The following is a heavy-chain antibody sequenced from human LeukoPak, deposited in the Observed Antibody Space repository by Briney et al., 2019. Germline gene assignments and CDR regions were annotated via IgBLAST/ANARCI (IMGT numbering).Heavy chain of an antibody. Sequence: GGSLRLSCAASGFTFISYAMSWVRQAPGKGLEWVSAISDIGDSTYYADSVKGRSTISRDNSKNTLYLQTSSLRAEDTAVYYCAKEQSNAYYQYFFDYWGQGTLVTVSS. V-gene: IGHV3-23*01. D-gene: IGHD3-22*01. CDR2: ISDIGDST. J-gene: IGHJ4*02. CDR3: AKEQSNAYYQYFFDY. CDR1: GFTFISYA.